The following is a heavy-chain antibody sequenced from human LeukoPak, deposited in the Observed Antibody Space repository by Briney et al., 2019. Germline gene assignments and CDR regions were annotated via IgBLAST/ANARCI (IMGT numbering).Heavy chain of an antibody. CDR3: ARLDSSGWSVRGFDP. V-gene: IGHV1-8*01. Sequence: ASVKVSCKASGYSFTSYDINWVRQATGQGLEWMGWMNPNSGNTAYAQKFQGRVTMTRNTSISTAYMELSSLRSEDTAVYYCARLDSSGWSVRGFDPWGQGTLVTVSS. D-gene: IGHD6-19*01. CDR2: MNPNSGNT. CDR1: GYSFTSYD. J-gene: IGHJ5*02.